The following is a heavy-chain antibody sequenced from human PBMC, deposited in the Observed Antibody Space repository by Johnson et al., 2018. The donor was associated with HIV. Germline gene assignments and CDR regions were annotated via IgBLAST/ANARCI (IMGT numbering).Heavy chain of an antibody. CDR2: IKSKTDGGTT. CDR3: STDQAGDYVWGSYRYAFDI. Sequence: VQLVESGGGLVKPGGSLRLSCAASGFTFSSAWMSWVRQAPGKGLELVGRIKSKTDGGTTDYAPPVKGSFTISRVDSKNALFLQMNSLKTEDTAVYFCSTDQAGDYVWGSYRYAFDIWGQGTKVTVSS. CDR1: GFTFSSAW. V-gene: IGHV3-15*01. D-gene: IGHD3-16*02. J-gene: IGHJ3*02.